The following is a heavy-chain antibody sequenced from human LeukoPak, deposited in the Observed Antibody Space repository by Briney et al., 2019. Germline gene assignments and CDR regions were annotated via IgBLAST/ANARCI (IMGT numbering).Heavy chain of an antibody. CDR1: GGSISSSSYY. CDR2: IYYSGST. J-gene: IGHJ4*02. Sequence: PSETLSLTCTVSGGSISSSSYYWGWIRQPPGKGLEWIGSIYYSGSTYYNPSLKSRVTMSVDTSKNQFSLKLSSVTAADTAVYYCAIGLWFGENWGQGTLVTVSS. V-gene: IGHV4-39*01. CDR3: AIGLWFGEN. D-gene: IGHD3-10*01.